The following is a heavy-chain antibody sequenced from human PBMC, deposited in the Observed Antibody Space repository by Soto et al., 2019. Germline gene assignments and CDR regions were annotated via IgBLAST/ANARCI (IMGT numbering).Heavy chain of an antibody. CDR3: ARDQHIVLMVYAVGGQDAFAI. D-gene: IGHD2-8*01. Sequence: ASVKVSCKASGDTFTSYGISWVRQAPGQGLEWMGWISAYNGNTNYAQKLQGRVTMTTDTSTSTAYMGLRSLRSDDTAVYYCARDQHIVLMVYAVGGQDAFAISGQGTMVTVSS. J-gene: IGHJ3*02. CDR2: ISAYNGNT. V-gene: IGHV1-18*01. CDR1: GDTFTSYG.